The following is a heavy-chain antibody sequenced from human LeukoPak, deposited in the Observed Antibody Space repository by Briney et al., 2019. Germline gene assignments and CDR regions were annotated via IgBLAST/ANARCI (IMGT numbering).Heavy chain of an antibody. CDR2: IISDSAVT. CDR3: ARDPMKYDILTGFYS. D-gene: IGHD3-9*01. Sequence: PGGSLSLSCAASGFTFNIFSMSWVRQVPGKGLEWVSSIISDSAVTHYADSVRGRFTVSRDNAKNSVYLQMTGLKVDDTAIYYCARDPMKYDILTGFYSWGQGVLVTVSS. J-gene: IGHJ4*02. V-gene: IGHV3-21*01. CDR1: GFTFNIFS.